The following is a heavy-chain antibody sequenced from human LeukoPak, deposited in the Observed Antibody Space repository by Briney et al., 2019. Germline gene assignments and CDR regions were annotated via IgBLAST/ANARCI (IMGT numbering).Heavy chain of an antibody. D-gene: IGHD6-19*01. V-gene: IGHV3-21*01. CDR3: ARDRDSSGWYVSPSDY. CDR1: GFTFSSYS. J-gene: IGHJ4*02. CDR2: ISSSSSYI. Sequence: GGSLRLSCAASGFTFSSYSMNWVRQAPGKGLEWVSSISSSSSYIYYADSVKGRFTISRDNTKNSLYLQMNSLRAEDTAVYYCARDRDSSGWYVSPSDYWGQGTLVTVSS.